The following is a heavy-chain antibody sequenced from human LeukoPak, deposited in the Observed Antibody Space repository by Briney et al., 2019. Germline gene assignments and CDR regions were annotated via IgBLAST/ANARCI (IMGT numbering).Heavy chain of an antibody. J-gene: IGHJ4*02. CDR2: ISSSSSTI. Sequence: GGSLRLCCAASGFTFSSYSMNWVRQAPGKGLEWVSYISSSSSTIYYADSVKGRFTISRDNAKNSLYLQMNSLRAEDTAVYYCARDTGSTSSYGSDYWGQGTLVTVSS. CDR3: ARDTGSTSSYGSDY. V-gene: IGHV3-48*01. D-gene: IGHD2-2*01. CDR1: GFTFSSYS.